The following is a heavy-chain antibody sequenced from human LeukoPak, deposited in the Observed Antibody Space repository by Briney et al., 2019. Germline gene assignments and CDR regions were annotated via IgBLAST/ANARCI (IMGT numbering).Heavy chain of an antibody. CDR3: ARDGYYYDSSGYT. Sequence: ASVKVSCKASGYTFTGYYMHWVRQAPGQGLEWRGRINPNSGGTNYAQKFQGRVTMTRDTSISTAYMELSRLRSDDTAVYYCARDGYYYDSSGYTWGQGTLVTVSS. D-gene: IGHD3-22*01. V-gene: IGHV1-2*06. CDR1: GYTFTGYY. J-gene: IGHJ4*02. CDR2: INPNSGGT.